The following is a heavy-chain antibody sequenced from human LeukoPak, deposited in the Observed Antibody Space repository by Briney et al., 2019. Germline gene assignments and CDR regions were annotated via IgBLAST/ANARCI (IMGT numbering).Heavy chain of an antibody. CDR2: IKSKTDGGTT. D-gene: IGHD3-10*01. Sequence: GGSLRLSCAASGFTFSNAWMSWVRQAPGKGLEWVGRIKSKTDGGTTDYAAPVKGRFTISRDDSKNTLYLQMNSLKTEDTAVYYCTTAMVRGVKRKKLDYWGQGTLVTVSS. V-gene: IGHV3-15*01. J-gene: IGHJ4*02. CDR3: TTAMVRGVKRKKLDY. CDR1: GFTFSNAW.